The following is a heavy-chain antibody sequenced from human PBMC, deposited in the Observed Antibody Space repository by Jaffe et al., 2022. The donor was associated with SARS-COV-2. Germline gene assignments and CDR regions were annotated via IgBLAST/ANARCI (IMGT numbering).Heavy chain of an antibody. CDR3: AADRGWLQVGVSYHYHGMDV. Sequence: QMQLVQSGPEVKKPGTSVKVSCEASGFSFSSSAIEWVRQARGQRPEWIGWIVVGSGNTKTAQRFQERVTITRDMSTSTAYMELSSLRSEDTAVYYCAADRGWLQVGVSYHYHGMDVWGQGTTVTVSS. CDR1: GFSFSSSA. V-gene: IGHV1-58*02. D-gene: IGHD6-19*01. J-gene: IGHJ6*02. CDR2: IVVGSGNT.